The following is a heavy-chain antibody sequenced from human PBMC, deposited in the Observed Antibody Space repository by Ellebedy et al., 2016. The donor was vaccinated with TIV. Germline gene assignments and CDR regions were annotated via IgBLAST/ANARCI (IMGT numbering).Heavy chain of an antibody. Sequence: KVSCKGFQYSFSNYWLAWVRQMPGKGLEWMGIIHPSDSDTRYSPSFQGQVTFSVDKSISTAYLHWIGLRASDTAIYYCARHAFGNYYYGMDVWGQGTTVTVSS. CDR2: IHPSDSDT. CDR3: ARHAFGNYYYGMDV. V-gene: IGHV5-51*01. D-gene: IGHD3-3*02. J-gene: IGHJ6*02. CDR1: QYSFSNYW.